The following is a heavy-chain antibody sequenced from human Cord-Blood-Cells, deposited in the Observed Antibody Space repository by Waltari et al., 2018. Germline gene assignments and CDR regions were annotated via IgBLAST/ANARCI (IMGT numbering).Heavy chain of an antibody. Sequence: QLQLQESGPGLVKPSETLSLTCTSSGGSISISSYYWGWIRQPPGKGLEWIGSTYYSGSTYYTPSLKSRVTISVDTSKNQFSLKLSSVTAADTAVYYCARLGLELTGPFDYWGQGTLVTVSS. D-gene: IGHD7-27*01. CDR1: GGSISISSYY. V-gene: IGHV4-39*01. CDR2: TYYSGST. CDR3: ARLGLELTGPFDY. J-gene: IGHJ4*02.